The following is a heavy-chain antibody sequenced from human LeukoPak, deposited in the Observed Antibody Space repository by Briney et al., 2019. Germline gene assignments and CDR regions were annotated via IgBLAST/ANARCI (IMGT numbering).Heavy chain of an antibody. V-gene: IGHV4-59*01. J-gene: IGHJ4*02. Sequence: PSETLSLTCTVSGGSISSYYWSWIRQPPGKGLEWIGYIYYSGSTNYNPPLKSRVTISVDTSKSQFSLKLSSVTAADTAVYYCAREGSSSWYVDYWGQGTLVTVSS. CDR1: GGSISSYY. D-gene: IGHD6-13*01. CDR2: IYYSGST. CDR3: AREGSSSWYVDY.